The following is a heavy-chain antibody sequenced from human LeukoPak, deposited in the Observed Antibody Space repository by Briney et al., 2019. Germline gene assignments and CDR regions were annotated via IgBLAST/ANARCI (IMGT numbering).Heavy chain of an antibody. D-gene: IGHD3-10*01. V-gene: IGHV2-70*12. Sequence: ESGPTLVNPTQTLTLTCTVSGFSLRTSGMCVNWIRQPPGKALEWLARIDWDDDKYYSTSLKTRLTISKDTSKNQVVLTMANMDPVDTATYYCAHTQSDGHGSGSYPYWGQGTLVTVSS. CDR3: AHTQSDGHGSGSYPY. CDR2: IDWDDDK. CDR1: GFSLRTSGMC. J-gene: IGHJ4*02.